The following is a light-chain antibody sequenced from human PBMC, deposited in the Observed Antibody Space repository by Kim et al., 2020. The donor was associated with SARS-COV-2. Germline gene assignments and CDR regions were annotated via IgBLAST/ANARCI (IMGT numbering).Light chain of an antibody. Sequence: DIQMTQSPSSLSVSVGDRVTITCRASQGITNSLAWYQQKPGKVPQLPIYAASALQSGVPSRFSGSGSGTDFTLTISSLQPEDVATYYCQKYNSAPWTFGQGTKVEIK. J-gene: IGKJ1*01. CDR2: AAS. V-gene: IGKV1-27*01. CDR1: QGITNS. CDR3: QKYNSAPWT.